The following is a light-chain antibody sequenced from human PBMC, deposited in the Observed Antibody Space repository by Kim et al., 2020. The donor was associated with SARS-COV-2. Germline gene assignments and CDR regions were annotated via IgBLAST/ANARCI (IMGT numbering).Light chain of an antibody. CDR1: QSFDTW. CDR2: DAS. CDR3: QQYATYTPT. Sequence: GDRVILTCRASQSFDTWLAWYQQKPGKAPKLLIYDASTLESGVPSRFSGRGSGTEFTLTISSLQPGDFATYYCQQYATYTPTFGQGTKVDIK. J-gene: IGKJ1*01. V-gene: IGKV1-5*01.